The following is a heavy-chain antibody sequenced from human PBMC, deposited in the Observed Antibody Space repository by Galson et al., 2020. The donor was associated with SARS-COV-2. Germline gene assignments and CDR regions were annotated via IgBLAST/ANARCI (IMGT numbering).Heavy chain of an antibody. CDR1: GFTFSNYW. CDR2: IKQDGSEK. J-gene: IGHJ4*02. CDR3: ARAYSSDWNMYYFDH. D-gene: IGHD6-19*01. Sequence: GGSLRLSCAASGFTFSNYWMTWVRQAPGKGMEWVANIKQDGSEKYYVDFVKGRFTISRDNAKNSLYLQMNSLRAEDTALYYCARAYSSDWNMYYFDHWGQGTLVTVSS. V-gene: IGHV3-7*01.